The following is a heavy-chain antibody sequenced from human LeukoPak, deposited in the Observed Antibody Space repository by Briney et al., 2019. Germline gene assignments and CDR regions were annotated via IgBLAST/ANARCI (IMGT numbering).Heavy chain of an antibody. Sequence: SVKVSCKASGYTFTSYYMHWVRQAPGQGLEWMGGIIPIFGTANYAQKFQGRVTITADESTSTAYMELSSLRSEDTAVYYCARDRSYGSGSYDTFYIDYWGQGTLVTVSS. CDR3: ARDRSYGSGSYDTFYIDY. J-gene: IGHJ4*02. D-gene: IGHD3-10*01. CDR1: GYTFTSYY. V-gene: IGHV1-69*13. CDR2: IIPIFGTA.